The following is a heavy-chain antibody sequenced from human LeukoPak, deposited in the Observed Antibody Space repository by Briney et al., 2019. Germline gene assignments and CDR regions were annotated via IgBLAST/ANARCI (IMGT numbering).Heavy chain of an antibody. D-gene: IGHD6-13*01. CDR2: INPNSGGT. Sequence: GASVKVSCKASGYTFIGYYMHWVRQAPGQGLEWMGWINPNSGGTNYAQKFQGRVTMTRDTSISTAYMELSRPRSEHTAVYYCARGNRIAAAVSSAPPRPWGQGTLVTVSS. CDR1: GYTFIGYY. J-gene: IGHJ5*02. V-gene: IGHV1-2*02. CDR3: ARGNRIAAAVSSAPPRP.